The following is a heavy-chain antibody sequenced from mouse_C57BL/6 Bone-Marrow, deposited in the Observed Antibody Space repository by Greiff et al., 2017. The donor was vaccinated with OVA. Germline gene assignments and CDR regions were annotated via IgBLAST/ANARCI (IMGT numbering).Heavy chain of an antibody. CDR1: GYAFSSSW. Sequence: VKLMESGPELVKPGASVKISCKASGYAFSSSWMNWVKQRPGKGLEWIGRIYPGDGDTNYNGKFKGKATLTADKSSSTAYMQLSSLTSEDSAVYFCARDGSSYDYAMDYWGQGTSVTVSS. V-gene: IGHV1-82*01. D-gene: IGHD1-1*01. CDR2: IYPGDGDT. CDR3: ARDGSSYDYAMDY. J-gene: IGHJ4*01.